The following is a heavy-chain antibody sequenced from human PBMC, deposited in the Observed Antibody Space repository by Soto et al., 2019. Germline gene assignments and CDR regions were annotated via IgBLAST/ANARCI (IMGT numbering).Heavy chain of an antibody. Sequence: QEQLVQSGAEVKKPGSSVKVSCRASGGTFSNYAISWVRQAPGRGLEWVGGIITIFGPVVYAQNLQGRVTITADNSTRMAYMELSSLISDDAAVYYCAKFAPLGELLGFDPWGQGTLVTVSS. D-gene: IGHD3-16*01. CDR1: GGTFSNYA. CDR2: IITIFGPV. CDR3: AKFAPLGELLGFDP. J-gene: IGHJ5*02. V-gene: IGHV1-69*06.